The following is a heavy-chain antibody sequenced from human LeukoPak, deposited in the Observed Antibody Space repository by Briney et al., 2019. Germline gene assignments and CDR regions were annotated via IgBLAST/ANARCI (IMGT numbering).Heavy chain of an antibody. D-gene: IGHD2-15*01. CDR3: ARNRLLLWDY. CDR2: IYYSGST. Sequence: SQTLSLTCTVSGGSISSGGYYWSWIRQPPGKGLEWIGYIYYSGSTNYNPSLKSRVTISVDTSKNQFSLKLSSVTAADTAVYYCARNRLLLWDYWGQGTLVTVSS. J-gene: IGHJ4*02. CDR1: GGSISSGGYY. V-gene: IGHV4-61*08.